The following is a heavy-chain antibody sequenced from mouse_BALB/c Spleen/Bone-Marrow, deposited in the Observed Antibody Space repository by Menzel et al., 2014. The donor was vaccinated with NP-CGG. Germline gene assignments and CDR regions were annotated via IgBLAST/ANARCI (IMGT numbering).Heavy chain of an antibody. CDR2: IDLYNGGT. CDR1: GYAFTDYN. Sequence: VQLQQSGPELVKPGASVKVSCKASGYAFTDYNIYWVKQRHGKSLEWIGYIDLYNGGTSYNQKFKGEATLTVDKSSSTAYMHLNSLTSEDSAVYYCARLGDGYYDALDYWGQGTSVTVSS. J-gene: IGHJ4*01. D-gene: IGHD2-3*01. V-gene: IGHV1S135*01. CDR3: ARLGDGYYDALDY.